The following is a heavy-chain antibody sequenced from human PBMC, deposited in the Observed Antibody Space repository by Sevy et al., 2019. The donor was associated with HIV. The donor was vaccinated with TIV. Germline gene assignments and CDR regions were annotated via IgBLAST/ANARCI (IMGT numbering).Heavy chain of an antibody. V-gene: IGHV5-51*01. Sequence: GESLKISCKGSGYSFTSYWIGWVRQMPGKGLEWMGIIYPGDSDTRYSPSFQGQVTISADKSISTAYLQWSSLKASDTAMDYCARQAASYYDSSGYFRAFDIWGQGTMVTVSS. CDR1: GYSFTSYW. CDR3: ARQAASYYDSSGYFRAFDI. J-gene: IGHJ3*02. D-gene: IGHD3-22*01. CDR2: IYPGDSDT.